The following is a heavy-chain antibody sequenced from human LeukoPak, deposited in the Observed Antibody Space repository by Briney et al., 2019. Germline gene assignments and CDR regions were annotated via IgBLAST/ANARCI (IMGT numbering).Heavy chain of an antibody. CDR2: IIPIFGTA. J-gene: IGHJ4*02. D-gene: IGHD2-15*01. V-gene: IGHV1-69*13. CDR1: GGTFSSYA. Sequence: ASVKVSCKASGGTFSSYAISWVRRAPGQGLEWMGGIIPIFGTANYAQKFQGRVTITADESTSTAYMELSSLRSEDTAVYYCARLIPAGYCSGGSCPEPYFDYWGQGTLVTVSS. CDR3: ARLIPAGYCSGGSCPEPYFDY.